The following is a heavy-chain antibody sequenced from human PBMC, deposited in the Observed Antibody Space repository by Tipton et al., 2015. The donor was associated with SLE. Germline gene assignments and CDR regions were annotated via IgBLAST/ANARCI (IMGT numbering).Heavy chain of an antibody. CDR3: AKDRALVPPAIMNGFDF. J-gene: IGHJ4*02. Sequence: SLRLSCAASGFTFSIYAMNWVRQAPGKGLEWVSAIGGSGGSTHYADSVKGRFTISRDNSKNTLFLQMNSLRAEDTAIYYCAKDRALVPPAIMNGFDFWGQGSLVTVSS. CDR1: GFTFSIYA. CDR2: IGGSGGST. D-gene: IGHD2-2*02. V-gene: IGHV3-23*01.